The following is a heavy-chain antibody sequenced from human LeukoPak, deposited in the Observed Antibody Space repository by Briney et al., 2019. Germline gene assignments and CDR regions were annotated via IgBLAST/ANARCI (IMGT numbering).Heavy chain of an antibody. CDR1: GFTFSTYW. CDR2: IKEDGSEI. CDR3: ARGRGDY. J-gene: IGHJ4*02. V-gene: IGHV3-7*04. Sequence: PGGSLRLFCAASGFTFSTYWMNWVRQAPGQGLEWVALIKEDGSEIYYMDSVKGRFTISRDDAKNSLLLQMNSLRAEDTAMYYCARGRGDYWGQGTLVTVSS. D-gene: IGHD3-10*01.